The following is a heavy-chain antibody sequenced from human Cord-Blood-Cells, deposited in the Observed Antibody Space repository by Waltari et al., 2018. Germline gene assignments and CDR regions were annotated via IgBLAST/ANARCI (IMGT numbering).Heavy chain of an antibody. Sequence: QITLKESGPTLVKPTQTPTLTCTFPGFSLTTRGVGVGWIRQPPGKALGWLALIYWNDDKLYSPSLKIRRTIIKATSKHQVVLTVTDMDPGDTATYDWAPGIVEVPAAIYFFDYWGQGTLVTVAS. V-gene: IGHV2-5*01. CDR3: APGIVEVPAAIYFFDY. J-gene: IGHJ4*02. CDR1: GFSLTTRGVG. D-gene: IGHD2-2*02. CDR2: IYWNDDK.